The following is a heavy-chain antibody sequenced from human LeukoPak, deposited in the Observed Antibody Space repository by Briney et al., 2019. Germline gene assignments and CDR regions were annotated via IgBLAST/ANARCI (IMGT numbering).Heavy chain of an antibody. V-gene: IGHV4-34*01. Sequence: SETLSLTCAVYGGSFSGYYWSRIRQPPGKGLEWIGEINHRGNTNYHPSLKSRVTISVDTSKNQFSLKLSSVTAADTAVYYCARGKRGYSSSWYDYWGQGTLVTVSS. D-gene: IGHD6-13*01. CDR2: INHRGNT. CDR1: GGSFSGYY. J-gene: IGHJ4*02. CDR3: ARGKRGYSSSWYDY.